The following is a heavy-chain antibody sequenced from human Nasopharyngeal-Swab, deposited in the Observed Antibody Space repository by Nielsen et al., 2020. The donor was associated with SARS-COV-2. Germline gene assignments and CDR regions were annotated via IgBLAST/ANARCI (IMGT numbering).Heavy chain of an antibody. CDR3: TTDGGISGTVYEYHVFDI. CDR1: GFTFNNYG. D-gene: IGHD3-3*01. J-gene: IGHJ3*02. Sequence: GESLKISCAASGFTFNNYGMHWVRQAPGKGLEWVGRIRSKSDGETADYAAPVKGRFTISRDDSKKTVFLQMNSLKTEDTAVYYCTTDGGISGTVYEYHVFDIWGQGTTVTVSS. CDR2: IRSKSDGETA. V-gene: IGHV3-15*01.